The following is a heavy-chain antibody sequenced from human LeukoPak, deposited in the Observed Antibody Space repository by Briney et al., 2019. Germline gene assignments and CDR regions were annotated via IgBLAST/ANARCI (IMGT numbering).Heavy chain of an antibody. Sequence: GGSLRLSCAASGFTFSSYSMNWVRQAPGKGLEWVSYISSSSSTIYYADSVKGRFTISRDNAKNSLYLQMNSLRAEDTAVYYCATGAGYSSSWWDPLGAVADKRVDDYFDYWGQGTLVTVSS. CDR2: ISSSSSTI. CDR3: ATGAGYSSSWWDPLGAVADKRVDDYFDY. CDR1: GFTFSSYS. J-gene: IGHJ4*02. D-gene: IGHD6-13*01. V-gene: IGHV3-48*01.